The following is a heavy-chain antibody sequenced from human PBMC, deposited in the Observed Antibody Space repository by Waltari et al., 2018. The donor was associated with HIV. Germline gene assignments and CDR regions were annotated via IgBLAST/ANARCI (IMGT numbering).Heavy chain of an antibody. D-gene: IGHD7-27*01. J-gene: IGHJ4*02. CDR3: ARDINGGWGY. V-gene: IGHV3-48*01. CDR2: ISRSSSSI. Sequence: EVQLVESGGGLVQPGGSLRLSCAASGLTVSNYTMNWVRQDPGKGLEWVSYISRSSSSIFYADSVKGRFTISRDNAKNSLYLQMNSLRVEDTAVYYCARDINGGWGYWGQGTLVTVAS. CDR1: GLTVSNYT.